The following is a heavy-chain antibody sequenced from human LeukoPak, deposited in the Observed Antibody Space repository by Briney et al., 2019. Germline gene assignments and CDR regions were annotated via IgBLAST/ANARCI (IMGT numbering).Heavy chain of an antibody. CDR1: DDSITIYY. J-gene: IGHJ4*02. CDR3: ARGRELLHFDY. V-gene: IGHV4-59*01. Sequence: PSETLSLTCTVSDDSITIYYWTWIRQPPGKGLEWIGYIYYSGSTNYNPSLKSRVTMSVDTSKNQFSLKLSSVTAADTAVYYCARGRELLHFDYWGQGTLVTVSS. D-gene: IGHD1-26*01. CDR2: IYYSGST.